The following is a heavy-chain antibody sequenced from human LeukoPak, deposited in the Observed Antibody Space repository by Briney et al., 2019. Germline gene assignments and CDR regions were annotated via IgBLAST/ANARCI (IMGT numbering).Heavy chain of an antibody. CDR2: IIPILGIA. CDR3: ARDTSGSYSAY. J-gene: IGHJ4*02. Sequence: SVKVSCKASGGTFSSYAISWVRQAPGQGLEWMGRIIPILGIANYAQKFQGRVTITADKSTSTAYMELSSLRSEDTAVYYCARDTSGSYSAYWGQGTLVTVSS. D-gene: IGHD1-26*01. V-gene: IGHV1-69*04. CDR1: GGTFSSYA.